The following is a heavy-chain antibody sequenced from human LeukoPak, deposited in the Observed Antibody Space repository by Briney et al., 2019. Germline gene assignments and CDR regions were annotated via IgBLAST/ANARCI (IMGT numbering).Heavy chain of an antibody. J-gene: IGHJ4*02. Sequence: GGSLRLSCGASGFTFSDNALSWVRQGPGKGLEWVSTTYDSGSNTHYADAVKGRFTISRDNSRSTLYLQMNSLRAGDTAVYYCTGHGSSSGWGQGTLATVSS. V-gene: IGHV3-23*01. D-gene: IGHD6-6*01. CDR3: TGHGSSSG. CDR1: GFTFSDNA. CDR2: TYDSGSNT.